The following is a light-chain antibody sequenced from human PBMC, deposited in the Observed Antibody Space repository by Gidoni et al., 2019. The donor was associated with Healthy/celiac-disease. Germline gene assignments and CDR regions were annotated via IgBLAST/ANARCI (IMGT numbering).Light chain of an antibody. J-gene: IGLJ2*01. CDR1: KLGDKY. V-gene: IGLV3-1*01. CDR2: QDS. CDR3: QAWDSSSVV. Sequence: SYELTQPPSVSVSPGQPASITCSGDKLGDKYACWYQQKPGQSPVLVIYQDSKRHSGIPERFSGSNSGNTATLTISGTQAMYEADYYCQAWDSSSVVFGGGTKLTVL.